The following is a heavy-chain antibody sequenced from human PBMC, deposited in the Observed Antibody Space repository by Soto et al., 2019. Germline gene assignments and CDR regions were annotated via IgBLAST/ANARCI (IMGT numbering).Heavy chain of an antibody. CDR2: ISYDGSN. J-gene: IGHJ6*02. Sequence: QVQLVESGGGVVQPGRSLRFSCVASGFTFTNYAMHWVRQAPGKGLEWVAVISYDGSNNYADSVKGRFTISRDNSKNTXXLQMNSLRAEDTAVYYCAREDIVLVPDVYYYGLDVWGQGTTVTVSS. D-gene: IGHD2-2*01. CDR3: AREDIVLVPDVYYYGLDV. CDR1: GFTFTNYA. V-gene: IGHV3-30-3*01.